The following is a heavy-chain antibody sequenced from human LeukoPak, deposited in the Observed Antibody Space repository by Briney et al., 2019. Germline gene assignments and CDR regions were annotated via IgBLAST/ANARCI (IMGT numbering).Heavy chain of an antibody. D-gene: IGHD7-27*01. V-gene: IGHV3-23*01. CDR2: IGISGGGI. J-gene: IGHJ4*02. Sequence: QPGGSLRFSCAASGFTFSYYTMYWVRQAPGKGLEWVSIIGISGGGIHYADSVKGRFTISRDNSKNTLYLQMNSLRAEDTAVYYCAIDPNWGVDYWGQGVLVTVSS. CDR3: AIDPNWGVDY. CDR1: GFTFSYYT.